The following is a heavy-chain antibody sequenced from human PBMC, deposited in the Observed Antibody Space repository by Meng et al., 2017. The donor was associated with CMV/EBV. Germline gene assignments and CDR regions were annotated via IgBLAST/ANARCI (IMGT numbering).Heavy chain of an antibody. V-gene: IGHV1-46*01. CDR2: INPSGGST. D-gene: IGHD3-10*01. CDR3: ARDLLGSGVWRFSHAFDI. Sequence: ASVKVSCKASGYTFTSYYMHWVRQAPGQGLEWMGIINPSGGSTSYAQKFQGRVTMTRDTSTSTVYMELSSLRSEDTAVYYCARDLLGSGVWRFSHAFDIWGQGTMVTVSS. CDR1: GYTFTSYY. J-gene: IGHJ3*02.